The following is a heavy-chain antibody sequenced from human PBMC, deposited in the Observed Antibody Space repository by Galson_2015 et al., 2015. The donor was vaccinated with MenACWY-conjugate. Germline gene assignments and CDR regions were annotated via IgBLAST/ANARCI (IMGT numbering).Heavy chain of an antibody. D-gene: IGHD6-13*01. CDR3: AKKFGSSSWFRGFDS. CDR1: GFTFSGYA. V-gene: IGHV3-23*01. CDR2: ISGTVGTI. J-gene: IGHJ4*02. Sequence: SLRLSCAASGFTFSGYAMTWVRQAPGKGLEWVSVISGTVGTIYYAEPVKGRFTISRDNSKNTLFLEMNSLRAEDTAVYYCAKKFGSSSWFRGFDSWGQGTLVTVSS.